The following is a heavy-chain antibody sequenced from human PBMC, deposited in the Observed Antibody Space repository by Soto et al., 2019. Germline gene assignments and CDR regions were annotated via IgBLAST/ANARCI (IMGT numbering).Heavy chain of an antibody. CDR2: ISAYNGNT. Sequence: QVQLVQSGAEVKKPGASVKVSCKASGYTFTSYGISWVRQAPGQGLEWMGWISAYNGNTNYAQKLQGRVTMTTDTATSRAYMELRSLRSDDTAVYYCARDRDYYYDSSGYCLGYWGQGTLVTVSS. CDR1: GYTFTSYG. D-gene: IGHD3-22*01. J-gene: IGHJ4*02. CDR3: ARDRDYYYDSSGYCLGY. V-gene: IGHV1-18*01.